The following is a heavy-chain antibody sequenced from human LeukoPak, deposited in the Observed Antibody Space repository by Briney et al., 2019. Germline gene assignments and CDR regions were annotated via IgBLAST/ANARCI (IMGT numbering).Heavy chain of an antibody. J-gene: IGHJ4*02. D-gene: IGHD6-13*01. CDR2: IRYDGSNK. V-gene: IGHV3-30*02. CDR1: GFTFSSYG. Sequence: GGSLRLSCAASGFTFSSYGMHWVRQAPGKGLEWVAFIRYDGSNKYYADSVKGRFTISRDNSKNTLYLQMNSLRAEDTAVYYCAKSHLLRGFWRQQLVRFLDYWGQGTLVTVSS. CDR3: AKSHLLRGFWRQQLVRFLDY.